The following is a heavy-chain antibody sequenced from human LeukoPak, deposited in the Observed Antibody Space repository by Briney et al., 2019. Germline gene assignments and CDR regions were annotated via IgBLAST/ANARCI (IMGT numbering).Heavy chain of an antibody. Sequence: SETLSLTCTVSGGSISSNCYYWVWNPQPPGKGLEWIGYIYYTQNTYSIPSRKSSSTMSVNTTKNQLSLKLTAVTAADTSVYYCARDHVGAAVGYNWFDPWGQGTLVTVSS. CDR2: IYYTQNT. CDR3: ARDHVGAAVGYNWFDP. J-gene: IGHJ5*02. CDR1: GGSISSNCYY. V-gene: IGHV4-39*02. D-gene: IGHD6-13*01.